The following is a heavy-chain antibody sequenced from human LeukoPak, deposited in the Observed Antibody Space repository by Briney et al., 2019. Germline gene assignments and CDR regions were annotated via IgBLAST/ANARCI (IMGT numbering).Heavy chain of an antibody. CDR1: GGTFSSYA. CDR3: ARTHSSSSFNYYYMDV. J-gene: IGHJ6*03. V-gene: IGHV1-69*05. CDR2: IIPIFGTA. D-gene: IGHD6-6*01. Sequence: ASVKVSCKASGGTFSSYAISWVRQAPGQGLEWMGGIIPIFGTANYAQKFQGRVTITTDESTSTAYMELSSLRSEDTAVYYCARTHSSSSFNYYYMDVWGKGTTVTVSS.